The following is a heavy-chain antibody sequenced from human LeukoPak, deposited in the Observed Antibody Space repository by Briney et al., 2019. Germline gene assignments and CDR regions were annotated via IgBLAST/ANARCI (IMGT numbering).Heavy chain of an antibody. CDR1: GFTFSSYG. J-gene: IGHJ6*02. V-gene: IGHV3-33*01. CDR3: AREVVPAAISYYYYGMDV. CDR2: IWYDGSNK. Sequence: GRSLRLSCAASGFTFSSYGMHWVRQAPGKGLEWVAVIWYDGSNKYYADSVKGRFTISRDNSKNTLYLQMNSLRAEDTAVYYCAREVVPAAISYYYYGMDVWGQGTTVTVSS. D-gene: IGHD2-2*01.